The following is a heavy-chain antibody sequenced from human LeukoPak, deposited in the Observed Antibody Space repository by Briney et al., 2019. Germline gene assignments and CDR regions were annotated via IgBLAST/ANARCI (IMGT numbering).Heavy chain of an antibody. D-gene: IGHD4-11*01. CDR2: ISYDGSNK. V-gene: IGHV3-30-3*01. CDR1: GFTFSSYA. Sequence: SGGSLRLSCAASGFTFSSYAMHWVRQAPGKGLEWVAVISYDGSNKYYADSVKGRFTISRDNSKNTLYLQMNSLRAEDTAVYYCASGLQDYYYGMDVWGQGTTVTVSS. J-gene: IGHJ6*02. CDR3: ASGLQDYYYGMDV.